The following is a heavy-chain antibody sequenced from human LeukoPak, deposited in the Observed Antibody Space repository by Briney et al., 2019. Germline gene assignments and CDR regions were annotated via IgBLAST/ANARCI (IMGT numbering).Heavy chain of an antibody. CDR2: IYSSGST. CDR3: ARDLVGSGYASRWYYYMDV. CDR1: VGSISSFY. D-gene: IGHD5-12*01. V-gene: IGHV4-4*07. Sequence: PSATLSLTCTVSVGSISSFYWGCIRQPAGKGLEWIGRIYSSGSTNYNPSLKSRVIMSVDTSKNQFSLNLTSVTAADTAVYYCARDLVGSGYASRWYYYMDVWGRGTTVTVSS. J-gene: IGHJ6*03.